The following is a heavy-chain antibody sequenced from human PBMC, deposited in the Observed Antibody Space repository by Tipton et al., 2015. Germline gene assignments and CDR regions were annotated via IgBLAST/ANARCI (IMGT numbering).Heavy chain of an antibody. V-gene: IGHV4-59*01. Sequence: TLSLTCSVSGGSIGGYYWIWIRQPPGKGLDWIGYISDSGTTNYNPSLEGRATISLDASKNQYSLTLSSVTAADTAVYFCARVGRLGAPEYSFHFGLDVWGQGTTVTVSS. D-gene: IGHD6-25*01. CDR1: GGSIGGYY. CDR2: ISDSGTT. CDR3: ARVGRLGAPEYSFHFGLDV. J-gene: IGHJ6*02.